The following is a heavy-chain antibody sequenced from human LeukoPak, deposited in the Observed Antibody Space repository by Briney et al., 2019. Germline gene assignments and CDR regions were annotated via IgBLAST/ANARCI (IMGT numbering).Heavy chain of an antibody. CDR1: GYTFTSYD. V-gene: IGHV1-8*01. J-gene: IGHJ4*02. CDR2: MNPNSGNT. CDR3: ARSNWNDLSVDY. Sequence: ASVKVSCKASGYTFTSYDINWVRQATGQGVEWMGWMNPNSGNTGYAQKFQGRVTMTRNTSISTAYMELSSLRSEDTAVYYCARSNWNDLSVDYWGQGTLVTVSS. D-gene: IGHD1-1*01.